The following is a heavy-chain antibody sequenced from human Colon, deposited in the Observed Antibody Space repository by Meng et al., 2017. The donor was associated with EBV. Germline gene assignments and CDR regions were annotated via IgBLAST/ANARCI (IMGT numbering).Heavy chain of an antibody. Sequence: QVQKQQRGAGLVMASESLALTCAGPGAPTRGYHWSWIRQSPGKGLAWIGEINDSGRTIYNPALKSRLTISAETSKNQFSLRLNSVTAADTAVYYCRHAYCNHIDGCSDNWGQGTLVTVSS. CDR2: INDSGRT. CDR1: GAPTRGYH. J-gene: IGHJ4*02. D-gene: IGHD2-21*01. V-gene: IGHV4-34*01. CDR3: RHAYCNHIDGCSDN.